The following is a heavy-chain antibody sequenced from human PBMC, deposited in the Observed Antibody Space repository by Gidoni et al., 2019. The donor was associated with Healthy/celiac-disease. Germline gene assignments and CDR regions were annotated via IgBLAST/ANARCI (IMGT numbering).Heavy chain of an antibody. Sequence: EVQLVESGGGLVKPGGSLRLSCAASGFPFSSYSMNWVRQAPGKGLEWVSSISSSSSYIYYADSVKGRFTISRDNAKNSLYLQMNSLRAEDTAVYYCARGLIFDAAASDYWGQGTLVTVSS. CDR3: ARGLIFDAAASDY. CDR1: GFPFSSYS. D-gene: IGHD3-3*01. V-gene: IGHV3-21*01. J-gene: IGHJ4*02. CDR2: ISSSSSYI.